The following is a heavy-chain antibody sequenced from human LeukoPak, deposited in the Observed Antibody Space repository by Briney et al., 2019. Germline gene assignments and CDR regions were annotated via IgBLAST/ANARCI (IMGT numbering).Heavy chain of an antibody. Sequence: GGSLRLSCAASGFTFSSYGMSWVRQAPGKGLEWVSAISGSGGSTYYADSVKGRFTISRDNSKNTLYLQMNSLRAEDTAVYYCAKGLYGSGSFPYYYYMDVWGKGTTVTISS. CDR3: AKGLYGSGSFPYYYYMDV. CDR1: GFTFSSYG. V-gene: IGHV3-23*01. J-gene: IGHJ6*03. CDR2: ISGSGGST. D-gene: IGHD3-10*01.